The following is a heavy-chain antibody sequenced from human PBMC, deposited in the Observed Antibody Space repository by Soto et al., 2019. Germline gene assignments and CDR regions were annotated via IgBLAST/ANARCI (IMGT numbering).Heavy chain of an antibody. D-gene: IGHD3-9*01. CDR3: ARGRHILNGYYMNYSYYGMDV. CDR2: INHSGST. V-gene: IGHV4-34*01. Sequence: SETQSLPYAVSGGTISNGGYYWSWIRQPPGKGLEWIGEINHSGSTNYNPSLKSRVTISVDTSKNQFSLKLSSVTAADTAVYYCARGRHILNGYYMNYSYYGMDVWGQGTTVTGSS. CDR1: GGTISNGGYY. J-gene: IGHJ6*02.